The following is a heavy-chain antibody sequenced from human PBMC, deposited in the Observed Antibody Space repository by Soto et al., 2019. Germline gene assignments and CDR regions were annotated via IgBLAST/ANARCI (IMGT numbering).Heavy chain of an antibody. V-gene: IGHV3-7*01. CDR1: GFTFSSYW. CDR2: IKQDGSEK. J-gene: IGHJ6*03. CDR3: ARDFGYSYGFYYYYYMDV. D-gene: IGHD5-18*01. Sequence: GGSLRLSCAASGFTFSSYWMSWVRQAPGKGLEWVANIKQDGSEKYYVDSVKGRFTISRDNAKNSLYLQMNSLRAEDTAVYYCARDFGYSYGFYYYYYMDVWGKGTTVTVSS.